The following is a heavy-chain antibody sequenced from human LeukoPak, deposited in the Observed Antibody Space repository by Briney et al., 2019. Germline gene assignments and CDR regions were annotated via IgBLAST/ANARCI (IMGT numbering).Heavy chain of an antibody. J-gene: IGHJ4*02. CDR1: GYSFSNYW. V-gene: IGHV5-51*01. CDR2: IYPGDSDT. Sequence: GESLKISCKGSGYSFSNYWIGWVRQMPGKGLEWMGIIYPGDSDTRYSPSFQGQVTISADKSISTAYLQWSSLKASDTAMYYCARLTGGYSGYDSGFDYWGQGTLVTVSS. D-gene: IGHD5-12*01. CDR3: ARLTGGYSGYDSGFDY.